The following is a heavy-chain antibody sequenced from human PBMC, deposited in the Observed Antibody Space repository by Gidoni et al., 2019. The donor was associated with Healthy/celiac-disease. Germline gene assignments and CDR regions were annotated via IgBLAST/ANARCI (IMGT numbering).Heavy chain of an antibody. CDR1: GYTFTSYY. Sequence: QVQLVQSGAEVKKPGASVKVSCKASGYTFTSYYMHWVRQAPGQGLEWMGIINPSGGSTSYAQKFQGRVTMTRDTSTSTVYMELSSLRSEDTAVYYCARDQKGGYSGYDYYLTAFDIWGQGTMVTVSS. J-gene: IGHJ3*02. V-gene: IGHV1-46*01. CDR3: ARDQKGGYSGYDYYLTAFDI. D-gene: IGHD5-12*01. CDR2: INPSGGST.